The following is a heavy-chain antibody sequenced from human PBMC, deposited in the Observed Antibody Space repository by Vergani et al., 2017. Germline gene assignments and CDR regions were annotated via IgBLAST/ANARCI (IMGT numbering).Heavy chain of an antibody. CDR1: GFSLSNARMG. D-gene: IGHD5-12*01. J-gene: IGHJ6*02. V-gene: IGHV2-26*01. CDR2: IFSNDEK. Sequence: QVTLKESGPVLVKPTETLTLTCTVSGFSLSNARMGVSWIRQPPGKALEWLAHIFSNDEKSYSTSLKSRLTISKDTSKSQVVLTMTNMDPVDTATYYCERIRGYDSWDYYGMDVWGQGTTVTVSS. CDR3: ERIRGYDSWDYYGMDV.